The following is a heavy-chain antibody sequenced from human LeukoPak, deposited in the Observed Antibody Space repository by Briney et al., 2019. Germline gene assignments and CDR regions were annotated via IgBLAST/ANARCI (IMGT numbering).Heavy chain of an antibody. Sequence: NSSETLSLTCTVSGGSISSGDYYWSWIRQPPGKGLEWIGYIYYSGSTYYNPSLKSRVTISVDTSKNQFSLKLSPVTAADTAVYYCARVLVGGSYYEKWHAFDIRGQGTMVTVSS. D-gene: IGHD1-26*01. CDR3: ARVLVGGSYYEKWHAFDI. V-gene: IGHV4-30-4*08. CDR2: IYYSGST. CDR1: GGSISSGDYY. J-gene: IGHJ3*02.